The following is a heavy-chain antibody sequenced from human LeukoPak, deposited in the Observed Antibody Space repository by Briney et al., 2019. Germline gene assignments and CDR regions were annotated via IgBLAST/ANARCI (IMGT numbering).Heavy chain of an antibody. D-gene: IGHD2-21*01. V-gene: IGHV4-59*08. Sequence: SETLSLTCAVYGGSISSYYWSWIRQPPGKGLEWIGYIYYSGSTNFNPSRKGRVTISVATSKNQFSLKVSPATAADTAVYYCARGDCSGSICYSPMDVWGTGTTVTVSS. CDR1: GGSISSYY. CDR3: ARGDCSGSICYSPMDV. CDR2: IYYSGST. J-gene: IGHJ6*03.